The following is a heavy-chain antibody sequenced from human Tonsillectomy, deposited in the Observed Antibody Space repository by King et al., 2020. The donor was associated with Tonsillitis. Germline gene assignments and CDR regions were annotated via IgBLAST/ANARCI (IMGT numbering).Heavy chain of an antibody. V-gene: IGHV4-31*03. CDR3: ARNRDYGDYVDF. CDR1: GDSLTSGGYF. CDR2: IYHSGPT. J-gene: IGHJ4*02. D-gene: IGHD4-17*01. Sequence: LQLQESGPGLVRPSQTLSLICSVSGDSLTSGGYFWSWIRQHPDKGLEWIGSIYHSGPTYHTPSLRSRLFMSVDTSKNQFSLRLTSVTAADTALYYCARNRDYGDYVDFWGQGTLVAVSS.